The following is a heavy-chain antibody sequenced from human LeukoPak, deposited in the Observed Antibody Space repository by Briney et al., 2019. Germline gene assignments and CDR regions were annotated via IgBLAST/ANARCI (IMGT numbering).Heavy chain of an antibody. CDR2: MNPNSGNI. J-gene: IGHJ4*02. CDR1: GYTFINYY. V-gene: IGHV1-8*01. Sequence: ASVKVFCKASGYTFINYYINWVGQATGQRVEWMGWMNPNSGNIGFAQKFQGRVTMTRSTPISTAYMELSSLRSEDTAVYYCARREYDILTGYSSFDYWGQGTLVTVSS. CDR3: ARREYDILTGYSSFDY. D-gene: IGHD3-9*01.